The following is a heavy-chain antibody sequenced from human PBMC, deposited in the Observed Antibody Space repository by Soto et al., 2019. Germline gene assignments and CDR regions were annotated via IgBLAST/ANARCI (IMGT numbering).Heavy chain of an antibody. CDR1: GGSFSGYY. CDR2: VNHSGST. V-gene: IGHV4-34*01. J-gene: IGHJ4*02. D-gene: IGHD3-10*01. CDR3: ARAIRSGSYYRY. Sequence: PSETLSLTCAVYGGSFSGYYWSWIRQPPGKGPEWIGEVNHSGSTNYNPSLKSRVTISVDTSKNQFSLKLSSVTAADTAVYYCARAIRSGSYYRYWGQGTLVTV.